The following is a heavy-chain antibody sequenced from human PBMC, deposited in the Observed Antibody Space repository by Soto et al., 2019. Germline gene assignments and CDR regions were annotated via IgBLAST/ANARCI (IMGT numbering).Heavy chain of an antibody. CDR1: GYTFTGHY. Sequence: ASVKVSCKASGYTFTGHYIHWVRQAPEQGPEWMGEIGPESGATRYAQRFQGRVTMTRDMSITTVYMELNNLSPDDTAVYYCGGGRSGQIVVFYWGQGTPVTVSS. J-gene: IGHJ4*02. V-gene: IGHV1-2*02. D-gene: IGHD1-26*01. CDR2: IGPESGAT. CDR3: GGGRSGQIVVFY.